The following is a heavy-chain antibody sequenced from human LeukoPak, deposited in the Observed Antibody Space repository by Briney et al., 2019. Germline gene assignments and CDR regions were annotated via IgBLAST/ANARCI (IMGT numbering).Heavy chain of an antibody. J-gene: IGHJ4*02. V-gene: IGHV4-34*01. CDR3: ARVPDSGSYQNFDY. CDR2: INHSGGT. D-gene: IGHD1-26*01. CDR1: GGSFSGYY. Sequence: SETLSLTCAVYGGSFSGYYWSWIRQPPGKGLEWIGEINHSGGTNYNPSLKSRVTISVDTSKNQFSLKLSSVTAADTAVYYCARVPDSGSYQNFDYWGQETLVPVSS.